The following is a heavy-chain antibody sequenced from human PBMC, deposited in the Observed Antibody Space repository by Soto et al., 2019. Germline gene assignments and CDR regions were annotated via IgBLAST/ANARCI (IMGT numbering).Heavy chain of an antibody. D-gene: IGHD5-12*01. CDR3: ARDYDYATDGGWWFDP. V-gene: IGHV3-21*01. J-gene: IGHJ5*02. CDR2: ISSSSSYI. CDR1: GFTFSSYS. Sequence: GGSLRLSCAASGFTFSSYSMNWVRQAPGKGLEWVSSISSSSSYIYYADSVKGRFTISRDNAKNSLYLQMNSLRAEDTAVYYCARDYDYATDGGWWFDPWGQGTLVTVSS.